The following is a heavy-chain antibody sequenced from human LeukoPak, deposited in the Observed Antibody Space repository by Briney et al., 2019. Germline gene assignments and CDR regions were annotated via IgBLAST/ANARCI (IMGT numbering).Heavy chain of an antibody. J-gene: IGHJ6*03. CDR1: GYTLAELS. D-gene: IGHD5-18*01. CDR2: FDPEDGET. CDR3: ARSTLQLWSPYYYMDV. V-gene: IGHV1-24*01. Sequence: ASVKVSCKVSGYTLAELSMHWVRQAPGKGLEWMGGFDPEDGETIYAQKFQGRVTMTEDTSTDTAYMELRSLRSDDTAMYYCARSTLQLWSPYYYMDVWGKGTTVTVSS.